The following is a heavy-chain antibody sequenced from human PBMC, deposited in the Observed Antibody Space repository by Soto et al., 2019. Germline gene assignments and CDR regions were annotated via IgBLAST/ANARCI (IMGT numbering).Heavy chain of an antibody. Sequence: SSETLSLTCTVSGDSISSSSYYWGWIRQPPGKGLEWIGSIYYSGSTYYNPSLKSRVTISVDTSKNQFSLKLSSVTAADTAVYYCASPKIAFYNWFDPWGQGTLVTVSS. CDR3: ASPKIAFYNWFDP. V-gene: IGHV4-39*01. D-gene: IGHD3-3*02. J-gene: IGHJ5*02. CDR1: GDSISSSSYY. CDR2: IYYSGST.